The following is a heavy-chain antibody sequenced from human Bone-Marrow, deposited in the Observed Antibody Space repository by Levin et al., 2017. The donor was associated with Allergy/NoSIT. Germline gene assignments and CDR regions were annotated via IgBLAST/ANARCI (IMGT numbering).Heavy chain of an antibody. V-gene: IGHV3-74*01. J-gene: IGHJ3*02. D-gene: IGHD2-2*01. CDR2: INSDGSST. CDR3: ARRGHRKYAGSDAFDI. CDR1: GFTFSSYW. Sequence: GGSLRLSCAASGFTFSSYWMHWVRQAPGKGLVWVSRINSDGSSTSYADSVKGRFTISRDNAKNTLYLQMNSLRAEDTAVYYCARRGHRKYAGSDAFDIWGQGTMVTVSS.